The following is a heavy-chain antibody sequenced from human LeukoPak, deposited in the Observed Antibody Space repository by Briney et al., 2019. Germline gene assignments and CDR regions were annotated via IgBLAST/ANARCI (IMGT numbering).Heavy chain of an antibody. CDR3: ARTVDYYCGMDV. CDR2: IIPIFGTA. J-gene: IGHJ6*02. CDR1: GGTFSSYA. Sequence: SVKVSCKASGGTFSSYAISWVRQAPGQGLEWMGGIIPIFGTANYAQKFQGRVTITADESTSTAYMELSSLRSEDTAVYYCARTVDYYCGMDVWGQGTTVTVSS. D-gene: IGHD2-21*02. V-gene: IGHV1-69*01.